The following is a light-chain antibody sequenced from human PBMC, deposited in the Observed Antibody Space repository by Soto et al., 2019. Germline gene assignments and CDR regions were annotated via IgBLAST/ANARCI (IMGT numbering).Light chain of an antibody. CDR1: SGHSSYA. CDR3: LTCGTGFQV. V-gene: IGLV4-69*01. Sequence: QPVLTQSPSASASLGASVKLTCTLSSGHSSYAIAWHQKQPGKGPRYLMDLNTDGSHTQGDGIPDRFSGSSSGADRYLIISSLQSEDEADYYCLTCGTGFQVFGGGTKLTVL. CDR2: LNTDGSH. J-gene: IGLJ2*01.